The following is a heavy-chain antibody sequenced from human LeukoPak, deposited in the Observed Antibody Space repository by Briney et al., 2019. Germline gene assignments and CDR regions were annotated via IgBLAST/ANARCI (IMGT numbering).Heavy chain of an antibody. D-gene: IGHD2-15*01. J-gene: IGHJ3*02. V-gene: IGHV3-64*01. Sequence: GGSLRLSCAASGFSFSNYVMHWDRQAPGKGLEYVSAIMPNGETRGYANSMKGRFTISRDNSKNTLYLQMGSLRAEDMAIYYCARDRDGGFAFDIWGQGTLVTVSS. CDR3: ARDRDGGFAFDI. CDR1: GFSFSNYV. CDR2: IMPNGETR.